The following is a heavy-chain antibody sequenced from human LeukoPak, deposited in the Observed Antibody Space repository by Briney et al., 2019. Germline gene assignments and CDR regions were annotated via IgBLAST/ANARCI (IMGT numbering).Heavy chain of an antibody. CDR1: GGSISSGSYY. J-gene: IGHJ5*02. V-gene: IGHV4-61*02. CDR3: AREVVVSLWFDP. D-gene: IGHD3-22*01. Sequence: SETLSLTCTVSGGSISSGSYYWSWIRQPAGKGLEWIGRIYTSGSTNYNPSLKSRVTMSVDTSKNQFSLKLSSVTAADTAVYYCAREVVVSLWFDPWGQGTLVTASS. CDR2: IYTSGST.